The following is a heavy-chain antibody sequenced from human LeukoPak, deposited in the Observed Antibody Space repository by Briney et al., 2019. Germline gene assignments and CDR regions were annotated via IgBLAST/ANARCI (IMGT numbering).Heavy chain of an antibody. Sequence: GGSLRLSCAASGFTFSSYAMSWVRQAPVKGLEWVSVINRSGGSIHYADSVKGRVTISRDNSKNTLYLQMNSLRADNTAVYYCAKSGTFLEWSLADYFDYWGQGIVVTASS. V-gene: IGHV3-23*01. CDR3: AKSGTFLEWSLADYFDY. D-gene: IGHD3-3*01. CDR2: INRSGGSI. J-gene: IGHJ4*02. CDR1: GFTFSSYA.